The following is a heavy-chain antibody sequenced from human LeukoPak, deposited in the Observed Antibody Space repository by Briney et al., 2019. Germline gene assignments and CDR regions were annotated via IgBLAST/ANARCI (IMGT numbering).Heavy chain of an antibody. Sequence: PGGSLRLSCAASGFTFDDYAMHWVRQAPGKGLEWVSGISWNSGSIGYADSVKGRFTISRDNAKNSLYLQMNSLRAEDTALYYCAKEIGRLGSFGYWGQGTLVTVSS. J-gene: IGHJ4*02. V-gene: IGHV3-9*01. CDR1: GFTFDDYA. CDR3: AKEIGRLGSFGY. CDR2: ISWNSGSI. D-gene: IGHD1-14*01.